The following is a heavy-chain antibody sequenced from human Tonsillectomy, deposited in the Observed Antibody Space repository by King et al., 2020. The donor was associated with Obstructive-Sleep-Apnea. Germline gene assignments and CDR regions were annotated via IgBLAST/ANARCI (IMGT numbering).Heavy chain of an antibody. V-gene: IGHV4-38-2*02. CDR2: IYHSGST. CDR3: ARERRITGTTGALDY. J-gene: IGHJ4*02. Sequence: VQLQESGPGLVKPSETLSLTCTVSGYSISSGYYWGWIRQPPGKGLEWIGSIYHSGSTYYNPSPKSRVTISVDTSKNQFSLNLRSVTAADTAVYYCARERRITGTTGALDYWGQGTLVTVSS. CDR1: GYSISSGYY. D-gene: IGHD1-7*01.